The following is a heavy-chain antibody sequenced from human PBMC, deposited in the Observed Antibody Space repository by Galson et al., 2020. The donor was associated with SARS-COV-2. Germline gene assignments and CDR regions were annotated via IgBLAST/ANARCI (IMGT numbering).Heavy chain of an antibody. J-gene: IGHJ6*02. CDR1: GFTFSSYA. D-gene: IGHD3-9*01. CDR2: ISYDGSNK. V-gene: IGHV3-30*04. CDR3: ARSIDILEYYYGMDV. Sequence: GGSLRLSCAASGFTFSSYAMHWVRQAPGKGLEWVVVISYDGSNKYYADSVKGRFTISRDNSKNTLYLQMNSLRAEDTAVYYCARSIDILEYYYGMDVWGQGTMVTVSS.